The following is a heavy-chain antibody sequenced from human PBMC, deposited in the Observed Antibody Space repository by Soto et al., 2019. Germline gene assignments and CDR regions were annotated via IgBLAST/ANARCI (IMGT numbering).Heavy chain of an antibody. CDR2: IYYSGSS. CDR3: ARHDGFSSGWIFHY. D-gene: IGHD6-19*01. V-gene: IGHV4-39*01. CDR1: GGSSSSRGNS. J-gene: IGHJ4*01. Sequence: PSETLSLTCTVYGGSSSSRGNSWAGFCQPPWLGLEWIGTIYYSGSSYYNPSLKIRVTISVDMSKNQFSLKLSSVTAADTSFYYCARHDGFSSGWIFHYWGHGPLVTVS.